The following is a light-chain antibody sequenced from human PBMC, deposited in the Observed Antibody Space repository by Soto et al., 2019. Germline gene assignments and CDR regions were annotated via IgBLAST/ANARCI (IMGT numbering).Light chain of an antibody. V-gene: IGKV3-20*01. CDR2: GES. J-gene: IGKJ5*01. Sequence: DIVMTQSPATLSVSPGERATLSCRASQSVSSNLAWYQQKTGQAPRLLIYGESSRATGIPDRLSGSGSGTDLTLTISRLEPEDFAVYYCQQYGSSPITCGQGTRLEIK. CDR3: QQYGSSPIT. CDR1: QSVSSN.